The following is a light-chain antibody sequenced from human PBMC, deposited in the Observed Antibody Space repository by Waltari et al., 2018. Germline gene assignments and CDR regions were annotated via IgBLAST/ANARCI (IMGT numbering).Light chain of an antibody. CDR1: YSNIGSNT. J-gene: IGLJ2*01. Sequence: QSVVTQPPSLSGTPGQRVTISCSGSYSNIGSNTVNWYQQSPETALKFLIYSSDRRPSGVPGRFSVSKSGTSASLGISGLQSEDEADYYCATWDDSLNGHMVFGGGTKVTVL. V-gene: IGLV1-44*01. CDR2: SSD. CDR3: ATWDDSLNGHMV.